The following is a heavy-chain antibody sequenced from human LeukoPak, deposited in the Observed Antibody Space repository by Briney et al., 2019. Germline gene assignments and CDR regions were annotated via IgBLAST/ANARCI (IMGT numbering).Heavy chain of an antibody. J-gene: IGHJ5*02. CDR3: ARGGGNYYDRNVYSFRGPKNCFAP. V-gene: IGHV4-34*01. CDR2: LYHSGDT. D-gene: IGHD3-22*01. CDR1: GGSFSGYY. Sequence: SETLSLTCAVYGGSFSGYYWSWIRQSPGKGLEWIGFLYHSGDTYYNPSLKSRVTLSTDRSKNQFSLKLSSVTAADTAVYYCARGGGNYYDRNVYSFRGPKNCFAPGGQEPLATVSS.